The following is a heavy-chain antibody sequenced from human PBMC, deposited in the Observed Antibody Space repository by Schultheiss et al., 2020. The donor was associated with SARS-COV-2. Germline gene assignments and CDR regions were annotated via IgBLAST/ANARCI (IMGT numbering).Heavy chain of an antibody. J-gene: IGHJ2*01. Sequence: ASVKVSCKASGYTFTGYYMHWVRQAPGQGLEWMGRINPNSGGTNYAQKFQGRVTMTRDTSISTAYMELSRLRSDDTAVYYCASNPRGYCSSTSCHPDWYFDLWGRGTLVTVSS. D-gene: IGHD2-2*01. CDR3: ASNPRGYCSSTSCHPDWYFDL. V-gene: IGHV1-2*06. CDR1: GYTFTGYY. CDR2: INPNSGGT.